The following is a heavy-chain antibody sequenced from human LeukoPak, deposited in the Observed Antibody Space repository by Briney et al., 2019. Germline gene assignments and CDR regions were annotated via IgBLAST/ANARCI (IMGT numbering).Heavy chain of an antibody. V-gene: IGHV6-1*01. CDR3: AKSEGDPWIQLWLGWFDP. Sequence: SQTLSLTCAISGDSVSSNSAAWNWIRQSPSRGLEWLGRKYYRSKWYNDYAVSVKSRIIINPDTSKNQFSLQLNSVTPEDTAVYYCAKSEGDPWIQLWLGWFDPWGQGTLVTVSS. CDR2: KYYRSKWYN. D-gene: IGHD5-18*01. J-gene: IGHJ5*02. CDR1: GDSVSSNSAA.